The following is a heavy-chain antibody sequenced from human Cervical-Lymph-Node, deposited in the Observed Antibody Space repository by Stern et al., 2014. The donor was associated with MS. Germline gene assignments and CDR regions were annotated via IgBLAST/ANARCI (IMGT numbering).Heavy chain of an antibody. Sequence: EDQLVESGGGLVQPGGSLRLSCVASGLTFSGYRMSWVRQAPGKGLKWVANMNQDGSQRDYADSVKGRFTISRDNAKKSLYLQMNSLRVEDTAVYYCARYDQWLGHWGQGTLVTVSS. CDR3: ARYDQWLGH. CDR1: GLTFSGYR. D-gene: IGHD5-12*01. J-gene: IGHJ4*01. V-gene: IGHV3-7*01. CDR2: MNQDGSQR.